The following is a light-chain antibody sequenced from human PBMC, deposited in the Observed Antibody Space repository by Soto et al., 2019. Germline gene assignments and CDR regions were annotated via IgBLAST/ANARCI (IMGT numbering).Light chain of an antibody. V-gene: IGKV4-1*01. CDR2: WAS. J-gene: IGKJ5*01. CDR1: QIALYTSNNKNY. Sequence: DIVMTQSPDSLAVSLGESATINCKSSQIALYTSNNKNYIAWCQQKSGQPPKLLIYWASTRESGVPDRFSGGGSGTDFTLTISSLQAEDVAVYYCQQYYSVPITFGQGTRLEI. CDR3: QQYYSVPIT.